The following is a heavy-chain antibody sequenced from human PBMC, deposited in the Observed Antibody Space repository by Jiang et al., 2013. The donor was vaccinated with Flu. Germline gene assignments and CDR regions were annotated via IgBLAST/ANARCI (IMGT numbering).Heavy chain of an antibody. D-gene: IGHD5-12*01. J-gene: IGHJ4*02. V-gene: IGHV1-2*06. CDR1: GYTFTGYY. Sequence: SVKVSCKASGYTFTGYYVHWVRRAPGQGLEWVGRVNPNTGGTNYAQKFQGRVTMTSDTSVSTAYMELSRLTSDDTAIYYCAREAYEARALDYWGQGTLVTVSS. CDR2: VNPNTGGT. CDR3: AREAYEARALDY.